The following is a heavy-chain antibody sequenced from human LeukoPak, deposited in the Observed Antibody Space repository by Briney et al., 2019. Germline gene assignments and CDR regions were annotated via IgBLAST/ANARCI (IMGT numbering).Heavy chain of an antibody. CDR2: IKQDGSEK. D-gene: IGHD3-3*01. CDR1: GFTFSSYW. CDR3: ARDMILEWLLGDY. V-gene: IGHV3-7*01. Sequence: GGSLRLSCAASGFTFSSYWMSWVRQAPGKGLDWVANIKQDGSEKYYVDSVKGRFTISRDNAKNSLYLQMNSLRAEDTAVYYCARDMILEWLLGDYWGQGTLVTVSS. J-gene: IGHJ4*02.